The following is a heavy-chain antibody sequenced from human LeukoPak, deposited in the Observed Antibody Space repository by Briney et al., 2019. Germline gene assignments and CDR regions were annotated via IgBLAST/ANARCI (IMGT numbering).Heavy chain of an antibody. D-gene: IGHD6-13*01. V-gene: IGHV1-46*01. J-gene: IGHJ4*02. Sequence: GASVKVSCKTSGYTFTSHYMHWVRQAPGQGLEWTGVINPSDHFTRYAQKFQGRVTMTRDLSTSTAYMELSSLRSEDTAVYYCAREGGGIAAAGTPPYYWGQGTLVTVSS. CDR3: AREGGGIAAAGTPPYY. CDR2: INPSDHFT. CDR1: GYTFTSHY.